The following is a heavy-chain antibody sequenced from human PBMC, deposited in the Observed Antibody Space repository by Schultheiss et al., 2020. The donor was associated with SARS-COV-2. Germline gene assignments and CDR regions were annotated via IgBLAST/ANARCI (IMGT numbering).Heavy chain of an antibody. Sequence: GGSLRLSCAASGFTFSSYGMHWVRQAPGKGLEWVAVISYDGSNKYYADSVKGRFSISRDNAKNSLYLEINSLREEDTAVYYCARDWYSSSPWWEDYWGQGTLVTVSS. CDR2: ISYDGSNK. J-gene: IGHJ4*02. CDR1: GFTFSSYG. D-gene: IGHD6-19*01. V-gene: IGHV3-30*03. CDR3: ARDWYSSSPWWEDY.